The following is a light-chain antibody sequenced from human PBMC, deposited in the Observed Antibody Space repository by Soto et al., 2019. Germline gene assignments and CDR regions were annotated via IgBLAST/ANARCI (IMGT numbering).Light chain of an antibody. CDR2: EGG. CDR1: SSDVGSYGL. V-gene: IGLV2-23*01. CDR3: CAYAGSSTLL. Sequence: QSALTQPASVSGSPGQPITISCTETSSDVGSYGLVSWYKQHPGKAPKLIIYEGGKRPSGVSDRFSGSKSGNTASLTISGLQAEDEADYYCCAYAGSSTLLFGGGTKVTVL. J-gene: IGLJ2*01.